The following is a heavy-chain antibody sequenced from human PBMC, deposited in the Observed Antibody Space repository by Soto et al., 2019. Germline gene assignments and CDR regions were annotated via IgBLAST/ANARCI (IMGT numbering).Heavy chain of an antibody. V-gene: IGHV4-30-4*01. CDR1: CGSISSCDYY. CDR3: ARVEEGYCSGVSWYSYPLFWFVP. D-gene: IGHD2-15*01. Sequence: SETLPLTCTVSCGSISSCDYYWSWIRQPPGKGLEWIGYIYYSGSTYYNPSLKSRVTISVDTSKNQFSLKLSSVTAADTAVYYCARVEEGYCSGVSWYSYPLFWFVPWGKGTLVTVSS. J-gene: IGHJ5*02. CDR2: IYYSGST.